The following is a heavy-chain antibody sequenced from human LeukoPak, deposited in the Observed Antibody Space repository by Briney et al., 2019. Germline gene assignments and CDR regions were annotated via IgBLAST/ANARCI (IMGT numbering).Heavy chain of an antibody. Sequence: PGGSLRLSCAASGFTFSSYGMHWVRQAPGKGLEWVAVISYDGSNKYYADSVKGRFTISRDNSKNTLYLQMNSLRAEDTAVYYCASLGEYSNDYWGQGTLVTVSS. J-gene: IGHJ4*02. CDR2: ISYDGSNK. CDR3: ASLGEYSNDY. V-gene: IGHV3-30*03. D-gene: IGHD6-6*01. CDR1: GFTFSSYG.